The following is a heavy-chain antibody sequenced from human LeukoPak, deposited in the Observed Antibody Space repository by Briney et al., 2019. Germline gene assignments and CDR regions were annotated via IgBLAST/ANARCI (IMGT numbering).Heavy chain of an antibody. V-gene: IGHV3-11*01. D-gene: IGHD6-6*01. J-gene: IGHJ6*03. CDR3: ARDLGPEAARSYYYYMDV. CDR1: GFTFSDYY. Sequence: GGSLRLSCAASGFTFSDYYMSWIRQAPGKGLEWVSYISSSGSTIYYADSVKGRFTISRDNAKNSLYLQMNSLRAEDTAVYYCARDLGPEAARSYYYYMDVWGKGTTVTVSS. CDR2: ISSSGSTI.